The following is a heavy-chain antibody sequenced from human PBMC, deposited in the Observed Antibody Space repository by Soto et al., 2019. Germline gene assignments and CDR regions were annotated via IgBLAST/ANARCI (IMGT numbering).Heavy chain of an antibody. CDR2: INHSGST. J-gene: IGHJ4*02. CDR3: ARGRMSYGRY. V-gene: IGHV4-34*01. D-gene: IGHD3-16*01. Sequence: PSETLSLTCAVYGGSFSGYYWSWIRQPPGKGLEWIGEINHSGSTNYNPSLKSRVTISVDTSKNQFSLKLSSVTAADTAVYYCARGRMSYGRYWGQGTLVTVSS. CDR1: GGSFSGYY.